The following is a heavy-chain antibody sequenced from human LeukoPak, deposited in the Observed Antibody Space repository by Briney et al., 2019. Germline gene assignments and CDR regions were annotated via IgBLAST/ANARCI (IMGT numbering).Heavy chain of an antibody. Sequence: SETLSLTCTVSGGSISSYYWSWIRQPPGKGLEWIGYIYHSGSTNYNPSLKSRVTMSVDTSKNQFSLKLSSVTAADTAVYYCARGPDDFWSGYFEFSGFELDPWGQGTLVTVSS. CDR3: ARGPDDFWSGYFEFSGFELDP. D-gene: IGHD3-3*01. J-gene: IGHJ5*02. CDR2: IYHSGST. CDR1: GGSISSYY. V-gene: IGHV4-59*12.